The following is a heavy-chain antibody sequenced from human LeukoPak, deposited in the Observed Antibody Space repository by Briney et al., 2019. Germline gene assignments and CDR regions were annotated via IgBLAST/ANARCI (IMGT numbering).Heavy chain of an antibody. CDR3: AAFYYDPAY. D-gene: IGHD3-22*01. CDR2: ISGDGRST. CDR1: GFTFRTYW. J-gene: IGHJ4*02. V-gene: IGHV3-74*01. Sequence: GGPLRLSCAASGFTFRTYWMHWVRQAPGKGLVWVSRISGDGRSTSYADFVKGRFTISRDNAKNTLFLQIHSLRVEDTAVYYCAAFYYDPAYWGQGTLVTVSS.